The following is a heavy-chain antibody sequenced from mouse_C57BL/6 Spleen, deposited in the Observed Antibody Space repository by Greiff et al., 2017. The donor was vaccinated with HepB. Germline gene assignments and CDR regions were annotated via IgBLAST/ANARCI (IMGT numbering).Heavy chain of an antibody. Sequence: EVKLMESGGGLVKPGGSLKLSCAASGFTFSDYGMHWVRQAPEKGLEWVAYISSGSSTIYYADTVKGRFTISRDNAKNTLFLQMTSLRSEDTAMYYCAYGIFAYWGQGTLVTVSA. CDR2: ISSGSSTI. D-gene: IGHD2-1*01. V-gene: IGHV5-17*01. J-gene: IGHJ3*01. CDR3: AYGIFAY. CDR1: GFTFSDYG.